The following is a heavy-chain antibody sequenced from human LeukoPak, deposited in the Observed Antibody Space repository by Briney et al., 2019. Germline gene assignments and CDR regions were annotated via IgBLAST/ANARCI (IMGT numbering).Heavy chain of an antibody. CDR2: ISSDSRFI. V-gene: IGHV3-21*01. D-gene: IGHD5/OR15-5a*01. Sequence: RGSLRLSRTASGFGFSTYSMNWVCQAPGKGLEWVSSISSDSRFIYYADSVKGRVTISRDNAKNSLYLQMSSLRAEDMALYYCARDVSGLDAFDMWGQGTMVTVSS. CDR3: ARDVSGLDAFDM. CDR1: GFGFSTYS. J-gene: IGHJ3*02.